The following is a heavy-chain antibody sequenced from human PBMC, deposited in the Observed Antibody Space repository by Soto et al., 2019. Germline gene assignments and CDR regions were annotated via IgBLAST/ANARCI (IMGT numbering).Heavy chain of an antibody. CDR2: IYASGNT. V-gene: IGHV4-4*07. J-gene: IGHJ3*01. D-gene: IGHD4-17*01. Sequence: QVQLQESGPGLVKPSETLSLTCTVSGGSISGYYWSWIRQPAGKRLEWIGPIYASGNTNKNPSLKSRVTMAGDRYKNQVSLRLNSVTAADTAVDYCARVGRTRATVTTDAFDVWGQGTKVTVSS. CDR3: ARVGRTRATVTTDAFDV. CDR1: GGSISGYY.